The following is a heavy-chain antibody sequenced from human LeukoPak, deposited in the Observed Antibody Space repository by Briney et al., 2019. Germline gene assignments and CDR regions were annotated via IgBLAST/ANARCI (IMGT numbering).Heavy chain of an antibody. Sequence: ASVKVSCKVSGYTLTELSMHWVRQAPGKGLGWMGGFDPEDGETIYAQKFQGRVTMTEDTSTDTAYMELSSLRSEDTAVYYCATEPFDFPARQFDYWGQGTLVTVSS. V-gene: IGHV1-24*01. D-gene: IGHD3-9*01. CDR1: GYTLTELS. CDR3: ATEPFDFPARQFDY. CDR2: FDPEDGET. J-gene: IGHJ4*02.